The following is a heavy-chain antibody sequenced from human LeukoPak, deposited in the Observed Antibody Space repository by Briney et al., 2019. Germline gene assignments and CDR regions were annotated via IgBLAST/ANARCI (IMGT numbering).Heavy chain of an antibody. V-gene: IGHV4-30-4*01. J-gene: IGHJ5*02. Sequence: SETLSLTCTVSGGSISSGDYYWSWIRQPPGKGLEWIGYIYYSGSTYYNPSLKSRVTISVDTSKNQFSLKLSSVTAADTAVYYCARGSSIVVVVAATTYNWFDPWGQGTLVTVSS. CDR1: GGSISSGDYY. CDR2: IYYSGST. CDR3: ARGSSIVVVVAATTYNWFDP. D-gene: IGHD2-15*01.